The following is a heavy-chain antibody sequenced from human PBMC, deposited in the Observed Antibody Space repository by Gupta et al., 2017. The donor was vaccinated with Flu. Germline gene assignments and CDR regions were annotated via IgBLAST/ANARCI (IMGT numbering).Heavy chain of an antibody. Sequence: QVQLQESGPGLVKPSETLSLTCTVSGGSMSSYHWSWIRQPPGKGLEWIGYIYYSGSTNYNPSLKSRVTISVDTSKNQFSLRLSSVTAADTAVYYGARQGGSNWFDPWGQGTLVTVSS. CDR2: IYYSGST. CDR1: GGSMSSYH. CDR3: ARQGGSNWFDP. J-gene: IGHJ5*02. D-gene: IGHD5-12*01. V-gene: IGHV4-59*08.